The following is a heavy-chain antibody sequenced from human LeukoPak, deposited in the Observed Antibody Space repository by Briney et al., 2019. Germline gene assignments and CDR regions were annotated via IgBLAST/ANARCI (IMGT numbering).Heavy chain of an antibody. V-gene: IGHV1-69*06. J-gene: IGHJ6*03. D-gene: IGHD3-3*01. Sequence: SVKVSCKASGYTFTSYAISWVRQAPGQGLEWMGGIIPIFGTVNYAQKFQGRVTITADKSTSTAYMELSSLRSEDTAVYYCARSLFRFLEWSYRSYYYYYMDVWGKGTTVTVSS. CDR3: ARSLFRFLEWSYRSYYYYYMDV. CDR1: GYTFTSYA. CDR2: IIPIFGTV.